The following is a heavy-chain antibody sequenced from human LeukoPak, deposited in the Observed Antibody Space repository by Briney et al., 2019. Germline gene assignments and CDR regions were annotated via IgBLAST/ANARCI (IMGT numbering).Heavy chain of an antibody. D-gene: IGHD2-21*02. CDR3: ARDMVEYCAGDCYSAFDY. V-gene: IGHV3-74*01. CDR1: GFTFSSYW. CDR2: INSDGSST. Sequence: GGSLRLSCAASGFTFSSYWMHWVRQAPGKGLVWVSRINSDGSSTSYADSVRGRFTISRDNAKNTLYLQMNSLRAEDTAVYFCARDMVEYCAGDCYSAFDYWGQGTLVTVSS. J-gene: IGHJ4*02.